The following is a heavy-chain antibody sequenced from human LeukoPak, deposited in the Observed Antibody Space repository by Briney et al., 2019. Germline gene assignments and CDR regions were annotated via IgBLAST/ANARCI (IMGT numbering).Heavy chain of an antibody. J-gene: IGHJ6*02. CDR3: ARGLNSNPLLGMDV. CDR2: INPSGGST. V-gene: IGHV1-46*01. Sequence: RASVKVSCKASGYSFSTYQMHWVRQAPGQGLEWMGIINPSGGSTSYAQKFQGRVTMTRDTSTSTVYLELSSLRSEDTAVYYCARGLNSNPLLGMDVWGQGTTVTVSS. CDR1: GYSFSTYQ. D-gene: IGHD4-23*01.